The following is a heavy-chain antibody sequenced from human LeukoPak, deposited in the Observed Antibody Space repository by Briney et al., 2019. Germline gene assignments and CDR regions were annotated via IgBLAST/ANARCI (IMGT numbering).Heavy chain of an antibody. J-gene: IGHJ4*02. CDR1: GCSISSGYY. CDR2: IYHSGST. D-gene: IGHD1-14*01. V-gene: IGHV4-38-2*02. CDR3: ARDLKRLRMLPAYYFDY. Sequence: SETLSLTCAVSGCSISSGYYWGWIRQPPGKGLEWIGSIYHSGSTYYNPSLKSRVTISVDTSKNQFSLKLSSVTAADTAVYYCARDLKRLRMLPAYYFDYWGQGTLVTVSS.